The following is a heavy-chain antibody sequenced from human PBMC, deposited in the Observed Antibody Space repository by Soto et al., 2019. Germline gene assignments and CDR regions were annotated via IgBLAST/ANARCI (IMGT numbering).Heavy chain of an antibody. CDR2: IIPIFGTA. J-gene: IGHJ6*02. CDR3: ARDLDYYDSSVYYYGMDA. Sequence: SVKVSCKASGGTFSSYAISWVRQAPGQGLEWMGGIIPIFGTANYAQKFQGRVTITADESTSTAYMELSSLRSEDTAVYYCARDLDYYDSSVYYYGMDAWGQGTTVTVSS. CDR1: GGTFSSYA. V-gene: IGHV1-69*13. D-gene: IGHD3-22*01.